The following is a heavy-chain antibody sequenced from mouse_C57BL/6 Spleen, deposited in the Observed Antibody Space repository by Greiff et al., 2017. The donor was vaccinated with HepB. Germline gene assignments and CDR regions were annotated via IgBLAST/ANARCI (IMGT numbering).Heavy chain of an antibody. Sequence: QVQLKQPGAELVRPGSSVKLSCKASGYTFTSYWMHWVKQRPIQGLEWIGNIDPSDSETHYNQKFKDKATLTVDKSSSTAYMQLSSLTSEDSAVYYCAIPYYYGSSRYYFDYWGQGTTLTVSS. CDR3: AIPYYYGSSRYYFDY. D-gene: IGHD1-1*01. CDR2: IDPSDSET. V-gene: IGHV1-52*01. CDR1: GYTFTSYW. J-gene: IGHJ2*01.